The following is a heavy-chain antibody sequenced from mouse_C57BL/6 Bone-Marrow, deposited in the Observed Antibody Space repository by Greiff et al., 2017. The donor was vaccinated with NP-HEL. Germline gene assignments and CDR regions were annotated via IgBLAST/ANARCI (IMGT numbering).Heavy chain of an antibody. Sequence: VQLQQSGAELVRPGASVKLSCTASGFNIKDDYMHWVKQRPEQGLEWIGWIDPENGDTEYASKFQGKAPITADTSSNTAYLQLSSLTSEDTAVYYCTTHYGSSPYYFDYWGQGTTLTVSS. D-gene: IGHD1-1*01. V-gene: IGHV14-4*01. CDR3: TTHYGSSPYYFDY. CDR2: IDPENGDT. J-gene: IGHJ2*01. CDR1: GFNIKDDY.